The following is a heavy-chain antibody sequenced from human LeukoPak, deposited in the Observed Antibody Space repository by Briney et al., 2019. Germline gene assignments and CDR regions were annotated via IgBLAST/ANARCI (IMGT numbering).Heavy chain of an antibody. Sequence: GGSLRLSCVASGFTVSSNYMSWVRQAPGKGLEWVSDIYRCGSTYYADSVKGRFTISRDNYKNTLYLQMISLRAEDTAVYYCASGSGSYRTPYYYMDVCGTGTTVTDS. CDR3: ASGSGSYRTPYYYMDV. V-gene: IGHV3-53*01. CDR2: IYRCGST. J-gene: IGHJ6*03. CDR1: GFTVSSNY. D-gene: IGHD3-10*01.